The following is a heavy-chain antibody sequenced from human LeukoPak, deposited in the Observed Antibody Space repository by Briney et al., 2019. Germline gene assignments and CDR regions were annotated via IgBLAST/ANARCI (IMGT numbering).Heavy chain of an antibody. CDR2: ISWNSGSI. Sequence: GGSLRLSCAASGFTFDDYAMHWVRQAPGKGLEWASGISWNSGSIGYADSVKGRFTISRDNAKNSLYLQMNSLRAEDTALYYCAKGVSGIVGATAHFDYWGQGTLVTVSS. J-gene: IGHJ4*02. CDR1: GFTFDDYA. V-gene: IGHV3-9*01. CDR3: AKGVSGIVGATAHFDY. D-gene: IGHD1-26*01.